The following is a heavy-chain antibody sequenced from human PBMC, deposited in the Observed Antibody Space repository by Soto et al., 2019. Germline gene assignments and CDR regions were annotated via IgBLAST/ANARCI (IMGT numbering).Heavy chain of an antibody. J-gene: IGHJ2*01. CDR2: INHSGST. V-gene: IGHV4-34*01. D-gene: IGHD5-18*01. CDR1: GGSFSGYY. CDR3: ARGHRGHNWYFDL. Sequence: QVQLQQWGAGLLKPSETLSLTCAVYGGSFSGYYWSWIRQPPGKGLEWIGEINHSGSTNYNPSLKSRVTISVDTSKNQFSLKLSSVTAADTAVYYCARGHRGHNWYFDLWGRGTLVTVSS.